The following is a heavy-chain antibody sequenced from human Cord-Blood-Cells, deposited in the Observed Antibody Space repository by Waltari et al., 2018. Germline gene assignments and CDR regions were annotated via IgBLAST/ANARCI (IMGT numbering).Heavy chain of an antibody. Sequence: QVQLVQSGAEVKKPGASVKVSCKASGYTFTGYYMHWVRQAPGQGLEWMGWINPNSGGTNDAQKFQGRVTMTRDTSISTAYMELSRLRSDDTAVYYCARDPIEIAAAGTGAFDIWGQGTMVTVSS. CDR3: ARDPIEIAAAGTGAFDI. V-gene: IGHV1-2*02. D-gene: IGHD6-13*01. CDR1: GYTFTGYY. CDR2: INPNSGGT. J-gene: IGHJ3*02.